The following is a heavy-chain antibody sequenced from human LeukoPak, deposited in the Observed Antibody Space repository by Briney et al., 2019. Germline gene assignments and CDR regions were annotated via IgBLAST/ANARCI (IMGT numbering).Heavy chain of an antibody. CDR3: ARDRIMITFGGVIVPYYYYYYMDV. V-gene: IGHV1-2*02. CDR2: INPNTGAT. Sequence: RASVKVSCKASGYTFSGYFIHWVRQTPGHGLEWMGWINPNTGATNYAQMFQDRVTMTRDTSDNTAYMHLGSLTSDDTAVYYCARDRIMITFGGVIVPYYYYYYMDVWGKGTTVTVSS. CDR1: GYTFSGYF. D-gene: IGHD3-16*02. J-gene: IGHJ6*03.